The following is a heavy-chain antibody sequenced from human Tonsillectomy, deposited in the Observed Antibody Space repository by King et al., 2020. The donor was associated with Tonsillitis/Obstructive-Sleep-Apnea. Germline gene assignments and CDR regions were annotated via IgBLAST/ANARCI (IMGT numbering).Heavy chain of an antibody. CDR2: ISYDGSNK. CDR1: GFTFSSYA. Sequence: VQLVESGGGVVQPGRSLRLSCAASGFTFSSYAMHWVRQAPGKGLEWVAVISYDGSNKYYADSVKGRFTISRDNSKNTLYLQMNSLRAEDTAVYYCARDGNSLVVPAMNLYYYYYMDVWGKGTTVTVSS. D-gene: IGHD2-2*01. CDR3: ARDGNSLVVPAMNLYYYYYMDV. V-gene: IGHV3-30*01. J-gene: IGHJ6*03.